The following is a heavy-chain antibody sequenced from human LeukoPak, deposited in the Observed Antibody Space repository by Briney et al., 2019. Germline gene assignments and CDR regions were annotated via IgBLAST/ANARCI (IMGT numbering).Heavy chain of an antibody. CDR3: ASISPVVVPAAAYYYYGMDV. CDR2: IYYSGST. D-gene: IGHD2-2*01. J-gene: IGHJ6*02. V-gene: IGHV4-39*01. CDR1: GGSISSSSYY. Sequence: PSETLSLTCTVSGGSISSSSYYWGWIRQPPGQGLEWIGSIYYSGSTYYNPSLKSRVTISVDTSKNQFSLKLSSVTAADTAVYYCASISPVVVPAAAYYYYGMDVWGQGTTVTVSS.